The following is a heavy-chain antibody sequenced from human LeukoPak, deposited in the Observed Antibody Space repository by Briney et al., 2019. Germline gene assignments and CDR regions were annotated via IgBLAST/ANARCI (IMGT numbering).Heavy chain of an antibody. J-gene: IGHJ4*02. CDR2: INPNSGGT. CDR3: ARDSSGWYTVDY. D-gene: IGHD6-19*01. V-gene: IGHV1-2*06. CDR1: GYTFTGYY. Sequence: ASMKVSCKASGYTFTGYYMHWVRQAPGQGLEWMGRINPNSGGTNYAQKFQGRVTMTRDTSISTAYMELSRLRSDDTAVYYCARDSSGWYTVDYWGQGTLVTVSS.